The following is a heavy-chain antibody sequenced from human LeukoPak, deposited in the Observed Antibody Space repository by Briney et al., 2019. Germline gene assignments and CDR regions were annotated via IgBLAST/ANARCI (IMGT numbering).Heavy chain of an antibody. J-gene: IGHJ4*02. Sequence: GEPLKILRKGSGNSFTSYCNCRGRQMPGKGPEGMGSFYPCDSDNRYSPYFEGQVTLSAGNSIRTAYLQWSSRKASDTAMYYCARHSDADSVAGTTNAVTFDYWGQGTLVTVSS. V-gene: IGHV5-51*01. CDR3: ARHSDADSVAGTTNAVTFDY. CDR2: FYPCDSDN. D-gene: IGHD6-19*01. CDR1: GNSFTSYC.